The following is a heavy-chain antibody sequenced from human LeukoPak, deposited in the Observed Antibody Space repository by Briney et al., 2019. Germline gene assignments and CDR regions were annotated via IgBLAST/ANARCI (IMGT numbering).Heavy chain of an antibody. CDR3: ARGKYDILTGYLYPIDY. CDR1: GFTFSSYA. D-gene: IGHD3-9*01. Sequence: PGRSLRLSCAASGFTFSSYAMHWVRQAPGKGLEWVAVISYDGSNKYYADSVKDRFTISRDNSKNTLYLQMNSLRAEDTAVYYCARGKYDILTGYLYPIDYWGQGTLVTVSS. V-gene: IGHV3-30*04. CDR2: ISYDGSNK. J-gene: IGHJ4*02.